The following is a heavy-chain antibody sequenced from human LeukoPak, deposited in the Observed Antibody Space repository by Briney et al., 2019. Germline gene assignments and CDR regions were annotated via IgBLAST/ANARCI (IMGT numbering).Heavy chain of an antibody. CDR3: ARATGSSWYRMDY. Sequence: GGSLRLSCAASGFTFSSYAMSWVRQAPGKGLEWVSAISGSGGSTYYADSVKGRFTISRDNSKNTLYLQMNSLRAEDTAVYYCARATGSSWYRMDYWGQGTLVAVSS. V-gene: IGHV3-23*01. CDR1: GFTFSSYA. D-gene: IGHD6-13*01. J-gene: IGHJ4*02. CDR2: ISGSGGST.